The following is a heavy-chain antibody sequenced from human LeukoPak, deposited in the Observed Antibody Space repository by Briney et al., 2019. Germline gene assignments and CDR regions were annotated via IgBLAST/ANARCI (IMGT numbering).Heavy chain of an antibody. D-gene: IGHD1-26*01. CDR2: INHSGST. J-gene: IGHJ4*02. CDR3: ARGVGGSYVQPFDY. CDR1: GGSISSGGYY. Sequence: SQTLSLTCTVSGGSISSGGYYWSWIRQPPGKGLEWIGEINHSGSTNYNPSLKSRVTISVDTSKNQFSLKLSSVTAADTAVYYCARGVGGSYVQPFDYWGQGTLVTVPS. V-gene: IGHV4-30-2*01.